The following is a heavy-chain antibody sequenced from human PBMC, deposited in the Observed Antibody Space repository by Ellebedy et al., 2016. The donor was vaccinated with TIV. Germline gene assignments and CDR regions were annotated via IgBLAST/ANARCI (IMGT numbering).Heavy chain of an antibody. CDR1: GGSISSYY. CDR3: ARGHNWFDL. V-gene: IGHV4-4*07. Sequence: LRLSXTVSGGSISSYYWSWIRQPAGKGLEWIGRIYSSGSTNYNPSLKSRLTMSVDTSNNQFSLKLRSVTAADTAVYYCARGHNWFDLWGQGTLVIVSS. J-gene: IGHJ5*02. CDR2: IYSSGST.